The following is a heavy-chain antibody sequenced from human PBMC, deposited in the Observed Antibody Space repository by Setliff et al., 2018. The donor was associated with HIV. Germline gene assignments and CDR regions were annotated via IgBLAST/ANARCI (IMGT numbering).Heavy chain of an antibody. Sequence: SETLSLTCAVSGYSISSGYYWGWIRQPPGKGLEWIGNIYHSGSSYSNTSLRSRITLSIDTSKNHFSLKLRSLTAADTSAYYCARSGITGRTYYFDLWGRGTLGTVS. D-gene: IGHD1-20*01. CDR2: IYHSGSS. V-gene: IGHV4-38-2*01. CDR1: GYSISSGYY. CDR3: ARSGITGRTYYFDL. J-gene: IGHJ4*01.